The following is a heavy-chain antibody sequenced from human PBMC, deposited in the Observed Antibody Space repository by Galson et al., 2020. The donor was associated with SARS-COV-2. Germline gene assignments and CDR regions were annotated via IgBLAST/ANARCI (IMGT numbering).Heavy chain of an antibody. D-gene: IGHD1-26*01. V-gene: IGHV3-30*04. J-gene: IGHJ4*02. CDR1: GFTFSKYD. CDR2: ISSDGSNS. Sequence: WGSLRLSCAASGFTFSKYDMHWVRQAPGKGPEWVAVISSDGSNSFYADSLKGRITISRDNSKRPLYLQMNSLRAEDTAVYYCARGGEWELPYYFDYWGQGTLVTVSS. CDR3: ARGGEWELPYYFDY.